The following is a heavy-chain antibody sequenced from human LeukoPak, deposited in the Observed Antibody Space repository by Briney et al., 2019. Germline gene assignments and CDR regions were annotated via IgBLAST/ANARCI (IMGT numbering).Heavy chain of an antibody. D-gene: IGHD6-13*01. V-gene: IGHV1-69*13. J-gene: IGHJ4*02. CDR2: IIPIFGTA. CDR3: AREFPNSGYSSSWYDY. Sequence: ASVKVSCKASGYTFTGYYMHWVRQAPGQGLEWMGGIIPIFGTANYAQKFQGRVTITADESTSTAYMELSSLRSEDTAVYYCAREFPNSGYSSSWYDYWGQGTLVTVSS. CDR1: GYTFTGYY.